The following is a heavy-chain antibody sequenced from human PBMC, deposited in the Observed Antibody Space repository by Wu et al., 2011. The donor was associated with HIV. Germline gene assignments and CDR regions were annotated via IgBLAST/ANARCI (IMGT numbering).Heavy chain of an antibody. V-gene: IGHV1-18*01. J-gene: IGHJ4*02. Sequence: QVQLVQSGAEVKKPGASVKVSCKASGYTFTSYGISWVRQAPGQGLEWMGWISAYNGNTNYAQKLQGRVTMTTDTSTSTAFMELRSLRSDDTAMYYCAXNRAAASDRYYFEYWGQGTLVTVSS. CDR1: GYTFTSYG. D-gene: IGHD6-13*01. CDR3: AXNRAAASDRYYFEY. CDR2: ISAYNGNT.